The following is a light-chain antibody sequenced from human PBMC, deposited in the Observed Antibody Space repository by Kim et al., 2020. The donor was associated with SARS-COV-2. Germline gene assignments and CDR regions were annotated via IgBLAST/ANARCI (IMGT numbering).Light chain of an antibody. CDR1: SSDVGADNL. J-gene: IGLJ1*01. Sequence: QSVLTQPASVSGAPGQSITISCTGSSSDVGADNLVPWYQQHPGTAPKLMIYDGSERPSGVSNRFSGSKSGNTASLTISGLQAEDEADYYCRSYAGSLTFYVFGTGTKVTVL. CDR3: RSYAGSLTFYV. CDR2: DGS. V-gene: IGLV2-23*01.